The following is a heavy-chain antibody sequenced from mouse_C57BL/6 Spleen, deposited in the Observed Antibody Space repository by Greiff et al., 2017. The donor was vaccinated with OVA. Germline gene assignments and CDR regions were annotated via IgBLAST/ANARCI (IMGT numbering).Heavy chain of an antibody. CDR1: GFTFSSYG. D-gene: IGHD2-4*01. V-gene: IGHV5-6*02. Sequence: EVMLVESGGDLVKPGGSLKLSCAASGFTFSSYGMSWVRQTPDKRLEWVATISSGGSYTYYPDSVKGRFTISRDNAKNTLYLQMSSLKSEDTAMYYCARQRDYYDYGALYFDVWGTGTTVTVSS. J-gene: IGHJ1*03. CDR2: ISSGGSYT. CDR3: ARQRDYYDYGALYFDV.